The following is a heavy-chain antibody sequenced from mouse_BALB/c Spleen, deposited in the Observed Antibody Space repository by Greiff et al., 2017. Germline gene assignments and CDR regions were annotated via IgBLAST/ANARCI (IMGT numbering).Heavy chain of an antibody. Sequence: VQLKQSRPGLVKPGASVKISCKASGYSFTGYYMRWVKQRHGKSLEWIGYIYTYNGFSSYNQKFKGKATLTVDKSSSTAYMELRSLTSEDSAVYYCARRGLGSFAYWGQGTLVTVSA. V-gene: IGHV1-31*01. CDR2: IYTYNGFS. CDR3: ARRGLGSFAY. J-gene: IGHJ3*01. D-gene: IGHD3-1*01. CDR1: GYSFTGYY.